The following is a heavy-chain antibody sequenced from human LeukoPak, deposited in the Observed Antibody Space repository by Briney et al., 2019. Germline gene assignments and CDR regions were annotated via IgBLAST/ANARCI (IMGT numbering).Heavy chain of an antibody. D-gene: IGHD4-17*01. J-gene: IGHJ4*02. CDR1: GGSISSYF. V-gene: IGHV4-4*07. CDR3: ARETTVTTSDYFDY. CDR2: IYTSGST. Sequence: KPSETLSLTCTVSGGSISSYFWSWIRPPAGKGLEWIGRIYTSGSTNYNPSLKSRVTMSVDTSKNQFSLKLSSVTAADTAVYYCARETTVTTSDYFDYWGQGTLVTVSS.